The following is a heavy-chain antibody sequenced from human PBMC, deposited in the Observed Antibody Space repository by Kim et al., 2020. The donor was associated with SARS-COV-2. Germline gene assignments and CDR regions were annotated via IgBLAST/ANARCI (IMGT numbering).Heavy chain of an antibody. D-gene: IGHD4-4*01. Sequence: TARFHTSRDNAKNTLYLQMNRLRAEDTAVYYCAKDSADSNYYYYYMDVWGKGTTVTVSS. CDR3: AKDSADSNYYYYYMDV. V-gene: IGHV3-23*01. J-gene: IGHJ6*03.